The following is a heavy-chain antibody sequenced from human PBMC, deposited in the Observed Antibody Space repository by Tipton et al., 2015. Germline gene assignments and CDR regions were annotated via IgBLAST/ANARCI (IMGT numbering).Heavy chain of an antibody. J-gene: IGHJ5*02. CDR3: ATDSSGYYH. D-gene: IGHD3-22*01. CDR1: GFRFSSYA. Sequence: SLRLSCAASGFRFSSYAMNWVRQAPGKGLEWVSGTGGTGVSRDYADSVKGRFTISRDNSKNTLYLQMNSLRAEDTAVYYCATDSSGYYHWGQGTLVTVSS. CDR2: TGGTGVSR. V-gene: IGHV3-23*01.